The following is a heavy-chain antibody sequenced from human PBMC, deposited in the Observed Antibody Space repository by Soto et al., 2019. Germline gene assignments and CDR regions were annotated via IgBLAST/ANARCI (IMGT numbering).Heavy chain of an antibody. Sequence: QVQLVQSGPEVRKPGTSVKVSCKASGFTFSSSAVQWVRQARGQRLEWIGRIAIGSGDTDYAQNFQERVTITRDMSTSTVYMDLRSLRSEDTAVYFCAAKWFGELDYWGQGTLVTVSS. CDR2: IAIGSGDT. CDR3: AAKWFGELDY. V-gene: IGHV1-58*01. J-gene: IGHJ4*02. CDR1: GFTFSSSA. D-gene: IGHD3-10*01.